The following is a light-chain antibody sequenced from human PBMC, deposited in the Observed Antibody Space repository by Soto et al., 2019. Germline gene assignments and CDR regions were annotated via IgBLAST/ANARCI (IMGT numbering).Light chain of an antibody. CDR2: GAS. CDR3: QKYNNWPQT. Sequence: EIVMTQSPATLSVSPGERATLSCRASQSVSSNLAWYQQKPCQAPRLLLYGASTRATGIPARFSGSGSGTEFTLTISSRQSEDFAVYYCQKYNNWPQTFGQGTKVEIK. CDR1: QSVSSN. V-gene: IGKV3-15*01. J-gene: IGKJ1*01.